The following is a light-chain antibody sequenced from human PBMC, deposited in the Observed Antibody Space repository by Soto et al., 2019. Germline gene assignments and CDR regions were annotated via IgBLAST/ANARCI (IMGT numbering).Light chain of an antibody. CDR1: QSLSNNIY. V-gene: IGKV3-20*01. CDR3: QHYGNSPQT. CDR2: GAS. J-gene: IGKJ1*01. Sequence: EIVLTQAPGTLSFSPGERATLSCRASQSLSNNIYLAWYQQKPGQAPRLLIYGASSRATGIPNRFSGSGSGTALTLTTSILETEDFAVYYRQHYGNSPQTFVQGTKVEIK.